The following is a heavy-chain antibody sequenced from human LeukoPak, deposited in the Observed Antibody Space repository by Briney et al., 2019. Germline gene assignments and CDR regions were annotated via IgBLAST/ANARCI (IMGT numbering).Heavy chain of an antibody. CDR3: AKSRRYHYETSTYYIDAFDI. D-gene: IGHD3-22*01. J-gene: IGHJ3*02. CDR1: GFTFSSYG. V-gene: IGHV3-33*06. Sequence: GGSLRLSCAASGFTFSSYGMHWVRQAPGKGLEWVAVIWYDGSNKYYADSVKGRFTISRDNSKNTLYLQMNSLRAEDTAVYYCAKSRRYHYETSTYYIDAFDIWGQGTMVTVSS. CDR2: IWYDGSNK.